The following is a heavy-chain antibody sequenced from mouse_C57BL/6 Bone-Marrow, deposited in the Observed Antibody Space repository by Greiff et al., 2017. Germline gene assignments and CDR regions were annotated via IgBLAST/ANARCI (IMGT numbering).Heavy chain of an antibody. CDR3: TTLDWDCDV. V-gene: IGHV14-4*01. Sequence: VHLVESGAELVRPGASVKLSCTASGFNIKDDYMHWVKQRPEQGLEWIGWIDPENGDTEYASKFQGKATITADTSSNTAYLQLSSLTSEDTAVYYCTTLDWDCDVWGTGTTVTVSS. CDR2: IDPENGDT. J-gene: IGHJ1*03. CDR1: GFNIKDDY.